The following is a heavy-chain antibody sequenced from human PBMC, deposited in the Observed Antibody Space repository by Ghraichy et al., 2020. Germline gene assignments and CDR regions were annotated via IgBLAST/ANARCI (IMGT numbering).Heavy chain of an antibody. D-gene: IGHD4-17*01. CDR1: GGSISSGGYY. J-gene: IGHJ6*02. Sequence: SQTLSLTCTVSGGSISSGGYYWSWIRQHPGKGLEWIGYIYYSGSTYYNPSLKSRVTISVDTSKNQFSLKLSSVTAADTAVYYCARSFDGDLYGMDVWGQGTTVTVSS. CDR3: ARSFDGDLYGMDV. CDR2: IYYSGST. V-gene: IGHV4-31*03.